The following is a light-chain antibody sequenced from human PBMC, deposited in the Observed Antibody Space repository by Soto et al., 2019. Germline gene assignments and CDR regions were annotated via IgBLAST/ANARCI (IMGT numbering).Light chain of an antibody. CDR1: ISDVGGSKY. CDR2: DVT. CDR3: SSYTTISLV. Sequence: VLTQPASVSGSPGQSITISCTGTISDVGGSKYVSWYQQHPGKAPKLIIYDVTDRPSGISNRFSGSKSGNTASLTISGLQAEDEADYYCSSYTTISLVFGTGTKLTVL. V-gene: IGLV2-14*03. J-gene: IGLJ1*01.